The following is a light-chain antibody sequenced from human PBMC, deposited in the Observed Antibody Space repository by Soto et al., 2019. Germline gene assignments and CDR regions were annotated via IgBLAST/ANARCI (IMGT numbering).Light chain of an antibody. CDR1: SSDVGGYNY. CDR3: CSYAGSYTHYV. J-gene: IGLJ1*01. CDR2: DVS. Sequence: QSVLTQPRSVSGSPGQSVTISCTGTSSDVGGYNYVSWYQQHPGKAPKLMIYDVSKRPSVVRDRFSGSKSGNTASLTISGLQAEDEADYYCCSYAGSYTHYVFGNGTKVTVL. V-gene: IGLV2-11*01.